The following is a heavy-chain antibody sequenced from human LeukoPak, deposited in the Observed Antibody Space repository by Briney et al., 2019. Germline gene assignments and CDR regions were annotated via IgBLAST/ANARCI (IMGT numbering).Heavy chain of an antibody. J-gene: IGHJ4*02. Sequence: ASVKVSCKASGGTFSSYAISWVRQAPGQGLEWMGGIIPIFGTANYAQKFQGRVTITADESTSTAYMELSSQRSEDTAVYYCARAREQWLVLSGDFDYWGQGTLVTVSS. V-gene: IGHV1-69*13. CDR3: ARAREQWLVLSGDFDY. CDR1: GGTFSSYA. CDR2: IIPIFGTA. D-gene: IGHD6-19*01.